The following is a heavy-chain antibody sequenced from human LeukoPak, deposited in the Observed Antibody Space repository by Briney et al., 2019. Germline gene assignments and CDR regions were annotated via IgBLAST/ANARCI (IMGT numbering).Heavy chain of an antibody. J-gene: IGHJ3*02. CDR3: ASYDILTPDDAFDI. D-gene: IGHD3-9*01. V-gene: IGHV3-21*01. Sequence: GGSLRLSCAASGFTFSSYSMNWVRQAPGKGLEWVSSISSSSNYIYYADSVKGRFTISRDNAKNSLYLQMNSLRAEDTAVYYCASYDILTPDDAFDIWGQGTMVTVSS. CDR2: ISSSSNYI. CDR1: GFTFSSYS.